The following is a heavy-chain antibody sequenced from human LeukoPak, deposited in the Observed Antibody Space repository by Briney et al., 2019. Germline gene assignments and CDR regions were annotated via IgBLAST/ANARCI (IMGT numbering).Heavy chain of an antibody. Sequence: GGSLRLSCAASGFTFSSYAMSWVRQAPGKGMEWVSGISGSGDTTYYADSVKGRFTISRDNSKNTLYLQMNSLRAEDMAVYYCAKDVYSSGYTVNFDYRGQGTLVTVSS. J-gene: IGHJ4*02. CDR2: ISGSGDTT. CDR3: AKDVYSSGYTVNFDY. CDR1: GFTFSSYA. D-gene: IGHD3-22*01. V-gene: IGHV3-23*01.